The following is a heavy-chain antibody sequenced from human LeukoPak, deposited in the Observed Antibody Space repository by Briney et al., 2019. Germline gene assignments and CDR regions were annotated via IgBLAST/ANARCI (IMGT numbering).Heavy chain of an antibody. CDR3: ARQLMNYYDSSGYFVDY. Sequence: SETLSLTCAVSGYSIGSGYYWGWIRQPPGEGLEWIGSIYHSGSTYYNPSLKSRVTISVDTSKNQFSLKLSSVTAADTAVYYCARQLMNYYDSSGYFVDYWGQGTLVTVSS. D-gene: IGHD3-22*01. V-gene: IGHV4-38-2*01. CDR1: GYSIGSGYY. CDR2: IYHSGST. J-gene: IGHJ4*02.